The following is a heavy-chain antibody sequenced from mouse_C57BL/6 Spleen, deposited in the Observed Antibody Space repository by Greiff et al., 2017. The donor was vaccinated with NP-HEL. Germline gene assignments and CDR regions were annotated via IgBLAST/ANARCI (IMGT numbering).Heavy chain of an antibody. Sequence: QVQLQQPGAELVMPGASVKLSCKASGYTFTSYWMHWVKQRPGQGLEWIGEIDPSDSYTNYNQKFKGKSTLTVDKSSSPAYMQLSSLTSEDSAVYYCASYEYAMDYWGQGTSVTVSS. CDR2: IDPSDSYT. V-gene: IGHV1-69*01. J-gene: IGHJ4*01. D-gene: IGHD1-1*01. CDR3: ASYEYAMDY. CDR1: GYTFTSYW.